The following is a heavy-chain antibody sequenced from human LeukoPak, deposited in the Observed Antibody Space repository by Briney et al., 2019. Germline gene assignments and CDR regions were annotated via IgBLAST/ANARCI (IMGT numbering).Heavy chain of an antibody. Sequence: SETLSLTCAVSGGSISSGGYSWSWIRQPPGKGLEWIGYIYHSGSTYYNPSLKSRVTISVDRSKNQFSLKLTSVTAADTAVYYCARGVYIAAAQYAYWGQGALVTVSS. CDR1: GGSISSGGYS. D-gene: IGHD6-13*01. V-gene: IGHV4-30-2*01. CDR3: ARGVYIAAAQYAY. CDR2: IYHSGST. J-gene: IGHJ4*02.